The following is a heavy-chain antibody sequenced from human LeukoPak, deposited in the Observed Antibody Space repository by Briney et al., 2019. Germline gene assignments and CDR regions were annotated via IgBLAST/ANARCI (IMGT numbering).Heavy chain of an antibody. CDR1: GFTFNKNR. CDR2: MNKNGNDR. V-gene: IGHV3-7*03. J-gene: IGHJ4*02. D-gene: IGHD3-16*01. CDR3: AKEALGRAGHSYFDY. Sequence: GGSLRLSCAASGFTFNKNRMNWVRQAPGKGLEWVADMNKNGNDRYYDYSVKGRFTISRDNAKISLYMQMNSLRVEDTAMYYCAKEALGRAGHSYFDYWGQGALVTVSS.